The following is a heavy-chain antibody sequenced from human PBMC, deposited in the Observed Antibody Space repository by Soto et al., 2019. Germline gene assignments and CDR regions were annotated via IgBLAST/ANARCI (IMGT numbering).Heavy chain of an antibody. J-gene: IGHJ4*02. D-gene: IGHD5-12*01. Sequence: QVTLKESGPVLVNPTETLTLTCTVSGFSLSNARMGVSWIRQPPGKALEWLAHIFSNDEKSYSTSLKSRLTISKDTSKSQVVLTMTNMDPVDTATYYCARTVSGYDLGYFDYWGQGTLVTVSS. V-gene: IGHV2-26*01. CDR3: ARTVSGYDLGYFDY. CDR1: GFSLSNARMG. CDR2: IFSNDEK.